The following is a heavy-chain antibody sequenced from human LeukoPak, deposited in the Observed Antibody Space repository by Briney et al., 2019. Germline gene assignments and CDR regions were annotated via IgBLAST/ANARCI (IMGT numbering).Heavy chain of an antibody. CDR1: GGSISNSGGFY. J-gene: IGHJ4*02. Sequence: PSETLSLTCTVSGGSISNSGGFYWSWIRQHPGDGLEWIGFISYRGSTYYNPSLKSRVSMSVDTSRSQFSLRLTSVTDEDTAVYYCARISQSSRGFYYWGQGTLVTVSS. D-gene: IGHD2-15*01. CDR3: ARISQSSRGFYY. CDR2: ISYRGST. V-gene: IGHV4-31*02.